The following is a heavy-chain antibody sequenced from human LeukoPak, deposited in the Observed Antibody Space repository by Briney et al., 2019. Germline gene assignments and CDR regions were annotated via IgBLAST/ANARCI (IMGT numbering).Heavy chain of an antibody. CDR3: ARGESYYDFWSGYFVSSSLGV. V-gene: IGHV4-39*07. CDR2: IYYSGST. Sequence: SETLSLTCTVSGGSISSSSYYWGWIRRPPGKGLEWIGSIYYSGSTYYNPSLKSRVTISVDTSKNQFSLKLSSVTAADTAVYYCARGESYYDFWSGYFVSSSLGVWGKGTTVTVSS. D-gene: IGHD3-3*01. J-gene: IGHJ6*04. CDR1: GGSISSSSYY.